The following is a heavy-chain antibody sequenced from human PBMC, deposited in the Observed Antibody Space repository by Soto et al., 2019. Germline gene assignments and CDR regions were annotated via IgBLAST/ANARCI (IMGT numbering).Heavy chain of an antibody. Sequence: GSLRLSCAASGFTFDDYGMSWVRQAPGKGLEWVSGINWNGGSTGYADSVKGRFTISRDNAKNSLYLQMNSLRAEDTALYHCARSSGWYRAFDIRGQGTMVTVSS. CDR2: INWNGGST. CDR3: ARSSGWYRAFDI. D-gene: IGHD6-19*01. V-gene: IGHV3-20*01. CDR1: GFTFDDYG. J-gene: IGHJ3*02.